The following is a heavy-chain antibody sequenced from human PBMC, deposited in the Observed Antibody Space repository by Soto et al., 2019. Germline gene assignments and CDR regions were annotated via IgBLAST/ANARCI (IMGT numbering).Heavy chain of an antibody. Sequence: EVQLVESGGGLVQPGGSLRLSCAASGFSLSDYWMHWVRQAPGEGLVWLSRITRDGSSTNYADSVKGRFTISRDNAKNALYLQVISLRGEDTALYYCARGGNGYYYFDYWGQGTLVPVSS. D-gene: IGHD5-18*01. CDR2: ITRDGSST. V-gene: IGHV3-74*01. J-gene: IGHJ4*02. CDR3: ARGGNGYYYFDY. CDR1: GFSLSDYW.